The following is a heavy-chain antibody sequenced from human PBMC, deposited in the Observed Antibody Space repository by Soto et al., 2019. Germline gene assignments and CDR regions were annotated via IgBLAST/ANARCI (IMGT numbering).Heavy chain of an antibody. CDR2: INAGNGNT. J-gene: IGHJ4*02. Sequence: ASVKVSCKASGYTFPSYGISWVRQAPGQGLEWMGWINAGNGNTKYSQKFQGRVTITRDTSASTAYMELSSLRSEDTAVYYCARGPGGPDGPGDYWGQGTLVTVSS. D-gene: IGHD2-15*01. CDR1: GYTFPSYG. V-gene: IGHV1-3*01. CDR3: ARGPGGPDGPGDY.